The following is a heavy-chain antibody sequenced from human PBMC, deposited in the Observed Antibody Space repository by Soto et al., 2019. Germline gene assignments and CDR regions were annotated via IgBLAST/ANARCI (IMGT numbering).Heavy chain of an antibody. V-gene: IGHV3-23*01. CDR2: ISGSGGST. CDR1: GFTFSSYA. CDR3: AKDRQWRPLGPDY. D-gene: IGHD6-19*01. Sequence: EVQLLESGGGLVQPGGSLRLSCAASGFTFSSYAMSWVRQAPGKGLEWVSAISGSGGSTYYADSVKGRFTISRDNSKNTLYLQMNSRRAEDTAVYYCAKDRQWRPLGPDYWGQGTLVTVSS. J-gene: IGHJ4*02.